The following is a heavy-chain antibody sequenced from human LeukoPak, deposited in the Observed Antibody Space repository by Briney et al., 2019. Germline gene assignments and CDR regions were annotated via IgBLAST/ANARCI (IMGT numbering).Heavy chain of an antibody. D-gene: IGHD2-15*01. J-gene: IGHJ4*02. CDR1: TVIFRKYW. CDR2: IAHDGSVK. CDR3: ARGRYCSDSGCRYFDY. V-gene: IGHV3-7*01. Sequence: GGSLRLSCAASTVIFRKYWMGWARQAPGKGLEWVANIAHDGSVKWYVDSVKGRFIISRDNAKNSLSLQMDSLRAEDTAVFYCARGRYCSDSGCRYFDYWGQGTLVTVSS.